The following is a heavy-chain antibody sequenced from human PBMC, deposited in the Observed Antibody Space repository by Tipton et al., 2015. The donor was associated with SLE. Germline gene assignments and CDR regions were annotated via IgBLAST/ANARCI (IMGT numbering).Heavy chain of an antibody. V-gene: IGHV3-30*07. CDR3: AREYYYDSKDAFDI. J-gene: IGHJ3*02. D-gene: IGHD3-22*01. Sequence: DSVKGRFTISRDNSKNTLYLQMNSLRAEDTAVYYCAREYYYDSKDAFDIWGQGTMVTVSS.